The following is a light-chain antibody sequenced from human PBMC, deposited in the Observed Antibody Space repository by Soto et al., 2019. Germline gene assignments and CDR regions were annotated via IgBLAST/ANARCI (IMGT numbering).Light chain of an antibody. CDR3: QSYDSSLSGSL. J-gene: IGLJ3*02. V-gene: IGLV1-40*01. CDR1: SSNIGAGYD. CDR2: GYS. Sequence: QSVLTQPPSLSGAPGQRVTISCTGRSSNIGAGYDVHWYQQLPGTAPKLLIYGYSYRPSGVPDRFSGSKSGTSASLAITGLQAEDEADYYCQSYDSSLSGSLFGGGTNVTVL.